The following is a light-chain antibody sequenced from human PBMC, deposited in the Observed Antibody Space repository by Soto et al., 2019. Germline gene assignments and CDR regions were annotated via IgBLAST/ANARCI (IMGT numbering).Light chain of an antibody. CDR2: GAS. Sequence: EIVLTQSPGTLSFFPGERATLSCRGSQSVSSSYLAWYQQKPGQAPRLLIYGASSRATGIPDRFSGSGSGTDFTLTISRLEPEDFAVYYCQQYGSSPTITFGQGTRLEIK. J-gene: IGKJ5*01. CDR3: QQYGSSPTIT. CDR1: QSVSSSY. V-gene: IGKV3-20*01.